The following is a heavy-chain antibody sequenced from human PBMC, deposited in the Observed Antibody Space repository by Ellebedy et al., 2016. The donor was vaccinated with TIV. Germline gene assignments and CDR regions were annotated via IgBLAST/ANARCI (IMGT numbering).Heavy chain of an antibody. CDR3: VRDNQHAFDT. CDR1: DFTFSRSW. CDR2: IDGDATTT. D-gene: IGHD2-2*01. J-gene: IGHJ3*02. Sequence: PGGSLRLSCVASDFTFSRSWMHWVRQAPGKGPVWGPRIDGDATTTKYANSVKGRFTISRDNAKNTLYLQMNSLRAEDTAVYYCVRDNQHAFDTWGQGTMVTVSS. V-gene: IGHV3-74*01.